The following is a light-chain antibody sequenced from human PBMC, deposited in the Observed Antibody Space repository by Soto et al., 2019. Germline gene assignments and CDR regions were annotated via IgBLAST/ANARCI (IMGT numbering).Light chain of an antibody. V-gene: IGLV2-14*01. CDR2: DVI. CDR3: SSYTSSSTYAV. CDR1: SSDVGGYNY. Sequence: QSALTQPASVSGSPGQSITISCTGTSSDVGGYNYVSWYQQHPGKAPKLMIYDVINRPSGVSNRFSGSKSGNTASLTIPGLQAEDEADYYCSSYTSSSTYAVFGGGTQLTVL. J-gene: IGLJ7*01.